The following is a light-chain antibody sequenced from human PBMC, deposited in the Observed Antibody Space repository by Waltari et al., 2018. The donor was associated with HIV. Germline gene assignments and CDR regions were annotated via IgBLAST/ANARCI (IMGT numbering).Light chain of an antibody. V-gene: IGKV4-1*01. CDR3: QQYYSTPPT. CDR2: WAS. Sequence: DIVMTQSPDSLAVSLGGRTTLNCKSSQNLFYSSNNKNYLAWYQYKPGQPPKLLFYWASTRESGVPDRFSGSGSGTNFTLTISSLQADDVAVYFCQQYYSTPPTFGQGTKLEI. CDR1: QNLFYSSNNKNY. J-gene: IGKJ2*01.